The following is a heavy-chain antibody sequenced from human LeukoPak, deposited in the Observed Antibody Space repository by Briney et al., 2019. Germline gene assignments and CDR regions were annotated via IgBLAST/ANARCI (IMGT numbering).Heavy chain of an antibody. J-gene: IGHJ3*02. CDR1: GFTFSSYS. V-gene: IGHV3-21*01. D-gene: IGHD3-10*01. Sequence: GGSLRLSCAASGFTFSSYSMNWVRQAPGKGLEWVSSISSSSSYIYYADSVKGRFTISRGNAKNSLYLQMNSLRAEDTAAYYCAREGTEDAFDIWGQGTMVTVSS. CDR3: AREGTEDAFDI. CDR2: ISSSSSYI.